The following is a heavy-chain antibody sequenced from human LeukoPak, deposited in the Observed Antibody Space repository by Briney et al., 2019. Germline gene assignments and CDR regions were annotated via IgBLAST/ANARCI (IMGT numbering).Heavy chain of an antibody. CDR1: GFTFSTYW. CDR2: IKQDGSEK. J-gene: IGHJ4*02. Sequence: GGSLRLSCAASGFTFSTYWMSWVRQAPGKGLEWVANIKQDGSEKYYADSVKGRFTISRDNAKKSLYLQMNGLRAEDTDVYYCARYDYGGNYDYWGQGTLVTVSS. CDR3: ARYDYGGNYDY. V-gene: IGHV3-7*04. D-gene: IGHD4-23*01.